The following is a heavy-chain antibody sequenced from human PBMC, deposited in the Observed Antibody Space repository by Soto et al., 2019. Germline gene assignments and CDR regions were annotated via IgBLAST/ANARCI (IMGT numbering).Heavy chain of an antibody. J-gene: IGHJ5*02. CDR3: ARLTHRRFDP. V-gene: IGHV4-31*03. CDR1: GGSISSGGYY. Sequence: SETLSLTCTVSGGSISSGGYYWSWIRQHPGKGLEWIGYIYYSGSTYYNPSLKSRVTISVDTSKNQFSLKLSSVTAADTAVYYCARLTHRRFDPWGQGTLVTVSS. CDR2: IYYSGST.